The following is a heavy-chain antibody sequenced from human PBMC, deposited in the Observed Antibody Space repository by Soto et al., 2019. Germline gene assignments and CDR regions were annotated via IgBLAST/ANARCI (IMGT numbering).Heavy chain of an antibody. CDR1: GFTFSSYS. CDR3: ARGPKGDMVRGVMLVGYMDV. Sequence: EVQLVESGGGLVQPGGSLRLSCAASGFTFSSYSMNWVRQAPGKGLEWVSYISSSSSTIYYADSVKGRFTISRDNAKNSLYLQMNSLRAEDTAVYYCARGPKGDMVRGVMLVGYMDVWGKGTTVTVSS. J-gene: IGHJ6*03. V-gene: IGHV3-48*01. D-gene: IGHD3-10*01. CDR2: ISSSSSTI.